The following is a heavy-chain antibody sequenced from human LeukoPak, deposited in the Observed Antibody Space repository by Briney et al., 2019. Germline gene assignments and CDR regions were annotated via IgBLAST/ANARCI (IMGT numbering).Heavy chain of an antibody. V-gene: IGHV3-23*01. CDR2: ITSGDST. Sequence: GGSLRLSCAVSGFTFSSYAMNWVRQAPGKGLEWVSVITSGDSTYYADSVKGRFTISRDNSKNTLYLQMNSLGAEDTAVYYCAKAPHGGNFYFDYWGQGTLVTVSS. CDR3: AKAPHGGNFYFDY. D-gene: IGHD4-23*01. J-gene: IGHJ4*02. CDR1: GFTFSSYA.